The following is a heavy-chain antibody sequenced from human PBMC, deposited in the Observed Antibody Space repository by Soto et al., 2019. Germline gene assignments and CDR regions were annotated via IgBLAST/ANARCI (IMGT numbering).Heavy chain of an antibody. J-gene: IGHJ4*02. CDR3: AREHSGNLFFDY. CDR2: IYSGGST. Sequence: PGGSLRLSCAASGLTVSSSYMSWVRQAPGKGLEWVSVIYSGGSTYYADSVKGRFIISRDNSKNTLYLQMNSLRAEDTAVYYCAREHSGNLFFDYWGQGTPVTVSS. CDR1: GLTVSSSY. D-gene: IGHD5-12*01. V-gene: IGHV3-53*01.